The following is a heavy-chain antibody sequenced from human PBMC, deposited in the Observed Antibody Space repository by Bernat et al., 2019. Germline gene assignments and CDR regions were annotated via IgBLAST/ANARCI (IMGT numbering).Heavy chain of an antibody. CDR2: ISGSGANM. CDR3: AKSLIAADGAFDI. Sequence: EVQLLESGGGLVQPGGSLRLSCAASGFTFNNYGMNWVRQAPGKGLEWVSGISGSGANMYYADSVKGRFTISRDNSKNTLYLQMVGLRAGDTAIYYCAKSLIAADGAFDIWGQGTMVTVS. J-gene: IGHJ3*02. D-gene: IGHD6-13*01. V-gene: IGHV3-23*01. CDR1: GFTFNNYG.